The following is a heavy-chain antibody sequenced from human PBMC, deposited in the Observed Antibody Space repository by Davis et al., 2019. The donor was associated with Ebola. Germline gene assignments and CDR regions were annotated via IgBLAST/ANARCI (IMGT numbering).Heavy chain of an antibody. V-gene: IGHV3-9*01. CDR1: GFTFDDYA. J-gene: IGHJ2*01. CDR3: ARAPVVPAAFWYFDL. D-gene: IGHD2-2*01. CDR2: ISWDSDTI. Sequence: SLKISCAASGFTFDDYAMHWVRQAPGKGLEWVSGISWDSDTIGYADSVKGRFTISRDNAKNSLYLQMNSLRAEDTAVYYCARAPVVPAAFWYFDLWGRGTLVTVSS.